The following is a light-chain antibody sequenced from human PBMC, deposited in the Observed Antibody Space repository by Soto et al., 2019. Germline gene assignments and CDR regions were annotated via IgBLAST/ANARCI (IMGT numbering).Light chain of an antibody. Sequence: QSALTQPASVSGSPGQSINISCTGTSSDIGGYKHVSWYQQHPGKAPKLMIYEVSNRPSGVSNRFSGSKSGNTASLTISGLQAEDEADYYCSSYTTSSTQVFGTGTKVTVL. CDR3: SSYTTSSTQV. CDR2: EVS. V-gene: IGLV2-14*01. CDR1: SSDIGGYKH. J-gene: IGLJ1*01.